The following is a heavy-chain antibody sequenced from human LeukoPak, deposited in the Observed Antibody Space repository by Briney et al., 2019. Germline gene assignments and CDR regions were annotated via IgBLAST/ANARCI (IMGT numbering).Heavy chain of an antibody. V-gene: IGHV1-2*02. Sequence: ASVKVSCKASGYTFTGYYIHWVRQAPGQGLEWMGWINPKNGATNNAENFQARVTMTRDTSITTAYMELSWLRSDDTAVYYCVRDAAVAGSKNSFDPWGQGTLVTVSS. CDR2: INPKNGAT. D-gene: IGHD6-19*01. J-gene: IGHJ5*02. CDR3: VRDAAVAGSKNSFDP. CDR1: GYTFTGYY.